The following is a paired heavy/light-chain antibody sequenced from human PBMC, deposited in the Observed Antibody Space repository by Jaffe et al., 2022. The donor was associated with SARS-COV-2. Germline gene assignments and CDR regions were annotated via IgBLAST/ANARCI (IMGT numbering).Heavy chain of an antibody. CDR3: ARNIVAIQIPGYDMDV. Sequence: QVQLVQSGAEVKKPGASVKVSCKASGYTFTSYAMHWVRQAPGQRLEWMGWINVGYGNTKYSQKFQGRVTITRDTSASTAYMELSSLRSEDTAVYYCARNIVAIQIPGYDMDVWGQGTTVTVSS. D-gene: IGHD5-12*01. V-gene: IGHV1-3*01. CDR2: INVGYGNT. CDR1: GYTFTSYA. J-gene: IGHJ6*02.
Light chain of an antibody. Sequence: QSALTQPASVSGSPGQSITISCTGTSSDVGGYNYVSWYQQHPGKAPKLMIYDVSNRPSGVSNRFSGSKSGNTASLTISGLQAEDEADYYCSSYTSSSTLVFGTGTKVTVL. V-gene: IGLV2-14*01. CDR1: SSDVGGYNY. CDR3: SSYTSSSTLV. CDR2: DVS. J-gene: IGLJ1*01.